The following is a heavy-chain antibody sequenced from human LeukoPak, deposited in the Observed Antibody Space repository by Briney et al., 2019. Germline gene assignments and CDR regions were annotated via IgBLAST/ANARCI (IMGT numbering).Heavy chain of an antibody. D-gene: IGHD4-17*01. CDR3: AKIDYGEFHFDY. CDR1: GFTFSTYA. CDR2: ISGSGDST. Sequence: GGSLRLSCAASGFTFSTYAMTWVRQAPGKGLEGVSSISGSGDSTFYADSVKGRFTISRDNSKKTLYLQMNSLRAEDTAVYYCAKIDYGEFHFDYWPQGTLVTVFS. J-gene: IGHJ4*02. V-gene: IGHV3-23*01.